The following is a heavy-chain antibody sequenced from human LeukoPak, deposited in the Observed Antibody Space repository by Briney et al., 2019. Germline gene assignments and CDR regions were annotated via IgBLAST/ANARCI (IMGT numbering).Heavy chain of an antibody. CDR3: ASEYYYDTSGYYSLAY. D-gene: IGHD3-22*01. CDR2: VYTSGST. CDR1: GGSMSSHY. Sequence: SETLSLTCTVSGGSMSSHYWSWIRQPAGKGLEWLERVYTSGSTNYNPSLKSRITMSVDTSKNQFSLKLSSVTAADTAVYYCASEYYYDTSGYYSLAYWGQGILVTVSS. V-gene: IGHV4-4*07. J-gene: IGHJ4*02.